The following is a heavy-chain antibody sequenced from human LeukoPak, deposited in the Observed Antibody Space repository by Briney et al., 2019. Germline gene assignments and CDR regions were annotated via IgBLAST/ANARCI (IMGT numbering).Heavy chain of an antibody. CDR3: ARDKAPAAIGWENNWFDP. CDR1: GGSFSGYY. Sequence: PSETLSLTCAVYGGSFSGYYWSWIRQHPGKGLEWIGYIYYSGSTYYNPSLKSRVTISVDTSKNQFSLKLSSVTAADTAVYYCARDKAPAAIGWENNWFDPWGQGTLVTVSS. V-gene: IGHV4-31*11. CDR2: IYYSGST. D-gene: IGHD2-2*01. J-gene: IGHJ5*02.